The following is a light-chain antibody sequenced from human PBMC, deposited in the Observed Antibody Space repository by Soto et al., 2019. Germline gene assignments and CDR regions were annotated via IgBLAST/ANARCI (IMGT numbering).Light chain of an antibody. J-gene: IGKJ1*01. CDR2: GAS. CDR3: QQYNNWPPWT. CDR1: QSVFSN. Sequence: IVMTQSPATLSVSPGERATLSCRASQSVFSNLAWYQQKPGQAPRLLIYGASTRATGIPARFSGSGSGTEFTLTISSLQSEDFAFYYCQQYNNWPPWTFGQGTKVEIK. V-gene: IGKV3-15*01.